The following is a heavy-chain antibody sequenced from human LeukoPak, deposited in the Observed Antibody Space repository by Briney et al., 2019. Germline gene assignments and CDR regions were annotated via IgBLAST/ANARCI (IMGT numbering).Heavy chain of an antibody. CDR1: GFTFSSYG. J-gene: IGHJ4*02. V-gene: IGHV3-33*01. D-gene: IGHD6-19*01. Sequence: GGSLRLSCAASGFTFSSYGMHWVRQAPGKGLEWVAVIWYDGSNKYYADSVKGRFTISRDNSKSTLYLQMNSLRAEDTAVYYCARDRGGYSSGWYYFDYWGQGTLVTVSS. CDR3: ARDRGGYSSGWYYFDY. CDR2: IWYDGSNK.